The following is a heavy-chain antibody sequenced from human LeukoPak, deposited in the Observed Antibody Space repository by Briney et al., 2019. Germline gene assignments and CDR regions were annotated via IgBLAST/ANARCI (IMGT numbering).Heavy chain of an antibody. V-gene: IGHV4-30-2*01. J-gene: IGHJ6*02. CDR2: IYHSGTT. D-gene: IGHD4-17*01. CDR1: GGSISSGGYS. CDR3: ARSMVTRPYGMDV. Sequence: SETLSLTCAVSGGSISSGGYSWSWIRQPPGKGLEWIAYIYHSGTTYYNPSLKSRVTISVDRSKNQFSLQLSSVPAANTAVYYCARSMVTRPYGMDVWGQGTTVTVSS.